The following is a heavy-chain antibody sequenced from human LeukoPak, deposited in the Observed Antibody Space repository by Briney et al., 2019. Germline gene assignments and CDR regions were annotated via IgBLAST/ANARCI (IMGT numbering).Heavy chain of an antibody. J-gene: IGHJ4*02. V-gene: IGHV1-8*01. CDR1: GYTFTSYD. D-gene: IGHD1-26*01. CDR2: MNPNSGNT. CDR3: AREGGGSYAVDY. Sequence: ASVKVSCKASGYTFTSYDINWVRQATGQGLEWMGWMNPNSGNTSYAQKFQGRVTMTRNTSISTAYMELSSLRSEDTAVYYCAREGGGSYAVDYWGQGTLVTVSS.